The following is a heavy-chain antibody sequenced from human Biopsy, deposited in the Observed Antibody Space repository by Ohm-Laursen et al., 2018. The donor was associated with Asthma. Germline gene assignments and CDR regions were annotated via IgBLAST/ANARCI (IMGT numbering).Heavy chain of an antibody. CDR1: GDSISTTNY. V-gene: IGHV4-39*01. Sequence: TLSLTCSVSGDSISTTNYWSWIRQPPGKRLEWIGSVYYSGTSYYNPSLKGRLTISVDPSKNQFSLTLGSVTAADTAVYYCARHWSGNGWQDMYNYFDPWGRGTLVTVSS. J-gene: IGHJ5*02. CDR3: ARHWSGNGWQDMYNYFDP. CDR2: VYYSGTS. D-gene: IGHD6-19*01.